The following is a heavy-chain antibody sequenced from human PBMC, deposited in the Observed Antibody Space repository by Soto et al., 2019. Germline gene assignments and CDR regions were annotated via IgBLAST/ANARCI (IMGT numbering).Heavy chain of an antibody. J-gene: IGHJ4*02. V-gene: IGHV3-48*02. Sequence: EVQLVESGGGLVQPGGSLRLSCAASGFTFSSFSMNLVRQAPGKGLEWLSYITSSSITIYYSDSVKGRFTISRDNAKNSLDLQMNSLRDEDTAVYYCARDSSSWNCDYGGQGALVTVSS. CDR3: ARDSSSWNCDY. D-gene: IGHD6-13*01. CDR2: ITSSSITI. CDR1: GFTFSSFS.